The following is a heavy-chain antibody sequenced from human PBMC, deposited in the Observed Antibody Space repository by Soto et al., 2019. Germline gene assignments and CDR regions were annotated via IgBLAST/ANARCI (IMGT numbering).Heavy chain of an antibody. CDR1: RGALSSYA. CDR2: VIPIYGTP. J-gene: IGHJ3*02. CDR3: ASSCSRENIGGDFDI. V-gene: IGHV1-69*18. D-gene: IGHD4-17*01. Sequence: QVQLVQSGAEVKQPGSSVKVSCKASRGALSSYAITWVRQAPGQGLDWMGRVIPIYGTPNYAEKFQGRLSLTGDESVSTLDLEVRGLRSEDTVVYFCASSCSRENIGGDFDIWGQGTLVTVSS.